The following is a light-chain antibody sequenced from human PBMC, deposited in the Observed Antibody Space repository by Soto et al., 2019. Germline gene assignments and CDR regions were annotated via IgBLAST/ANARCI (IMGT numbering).Light chain of an antibody. CDR1: QSVSSSY. CDR3: QQFSSYPLT. CDR2: DAS. V-gene: IGKV3-20*01. J-gene: IGKJ4*01. Sequence: EIVLTQSPATLSLSPGEGATLSCRASQSVSSSYLAWYQQKPGQAPRLLIYDASTRSTGIPDRFRGSGSGTDFNLTISRLEPEDFTVYYCQQFSSYPLTFGGGTKVDIK.